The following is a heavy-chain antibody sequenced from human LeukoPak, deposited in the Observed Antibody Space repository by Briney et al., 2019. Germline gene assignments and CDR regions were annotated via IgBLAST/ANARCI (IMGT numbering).Heavy chain of an antibody. D-gene: IGHD5-12*01. Sequence: PSGTLSLTCDVSGGSITQTNYWTWVRPPPGKGLEWIGEVNLQGSTNYNPSLMRRVAISVDTSANHVSLQLTSVTAADTAVYYCARSRLSGYDSYYFDYWGQGTLVTVSS. CDR3: ARSRLSGYDSYYFDY. CDR1: GGSITQTNY. V-gene: IGHV4-4*02. CDR2: VNLQGST. J-gene: IGHJ4*02.